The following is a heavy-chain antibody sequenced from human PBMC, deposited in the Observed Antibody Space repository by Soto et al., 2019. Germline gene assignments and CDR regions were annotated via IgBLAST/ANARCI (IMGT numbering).Heavy chain of an antibody. CDR3: AKDPSTNYNWFDS. CDR1: GFTFSRYW. J-gene: IGHJ5*01. Sequence: GGSLRLSCAASGFTFSRYWMHWVRQVPGKGLVWVSRISSDGSNIIYADSVKGRFTISRDNSKNTLSLQMNSLRAEDTAVYYCAKDPSTNYNWFDSWGQGTLVTVSS. CDR2: ISSDGSNI. D-gene: IGHD4-4*01. V-gene: IGHV3-74*01.